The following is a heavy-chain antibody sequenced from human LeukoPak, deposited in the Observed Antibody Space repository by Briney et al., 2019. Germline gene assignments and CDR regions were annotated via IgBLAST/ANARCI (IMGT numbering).Heavy chain of an antibody. CDR2: ISYDGSNK. J-gene: IGHJ4*02. D-gene: IGHD3-10*01. CDR1: GFTFSSYG. CDR3: AKDSRDATSGSDSYYFDY. V-gene: IGHV3-30*18. Sequence: GGSLRLSCAASGFTFSSYGMHWVRQAPGKGLEWVAVISYDGSNKYYADSVKGRFTISRDNSKNTLYLQMNSLRAEDTAVYYCAKDSRDATSGSDSYYFDYWGQGTLVTVSS.